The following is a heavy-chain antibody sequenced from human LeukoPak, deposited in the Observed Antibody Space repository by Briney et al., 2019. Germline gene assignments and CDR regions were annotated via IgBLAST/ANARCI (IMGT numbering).Heavy chain of an antibody. Sequence: SGTLSLTCAISGGSITSSNWWTWVRQPPGKGLEWVGEIYLRGNTNYNPSLESRVSISVDESKTQLSLRLESVTAADTAVYYCAADYGDPDYYYGMDVWGQGTTVTVSS. D-gene: IGHD4-17*01. V-gene: IGHV4-4*02. CDR3: AADYGDPDYYYGMDV. CDR2: IYLRGNT. J-gene: IGHJ6*02. CDR1: GGSITSSNW.